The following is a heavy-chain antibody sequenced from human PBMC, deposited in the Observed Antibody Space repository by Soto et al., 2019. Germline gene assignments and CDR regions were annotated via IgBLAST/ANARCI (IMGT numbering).Heavy chain of an antibody. CDR1: GFTFSSYA. CDR2: ISGSGGSA. D-gene: IGHD2-2*01. Sequence: LRLSCAASGFTFSSYAMSWVRQAPGKGLEWVSAISGSGGSAYYADSVKGRFTISRDNSKNTLYLQMNSLRAEDTAVYYCAKDRAVVVPAAPHVDTAMVLNWFDPWGQGTLVTVSS. J-gene: IGHJ5*02. CDR3: AKDRAVVVPAAPHVDTAMVLNWFDP. V-gene: IGHV3-23*01.